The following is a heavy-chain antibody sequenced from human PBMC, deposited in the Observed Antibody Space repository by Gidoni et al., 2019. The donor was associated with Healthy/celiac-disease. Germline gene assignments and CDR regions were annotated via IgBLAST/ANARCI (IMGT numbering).Heavy chain of an antibody. CDR2: ISWNSGSI. CDR3: AKDLGDIVVVPAARTPYYYYYGMDV. J-gene: IGHJ6*02. D-gene: IGHD2-2*01. Sequence: EVQLVESGGGLLQPGSSLRLPCAASGFTFVHYSIHWVLQAPGKGLEWVSGISWNSGSIGYADSVKGRFNISRDNAKNSLYLQMNSLRAEDTALYYCAKDLGDIVVVPAARTPYYYYYGMDVWGQGTTVTVSS. CDR1: GFTFVHYS. V-gene: IGHV3-9*01.